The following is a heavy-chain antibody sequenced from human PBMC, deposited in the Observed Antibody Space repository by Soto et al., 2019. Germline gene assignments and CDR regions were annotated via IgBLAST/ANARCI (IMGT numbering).Heavy chain of an antibody. CDR3: AADGHSSSWYDYYYGMDV. Sequence: SVKVSCKASGFTFTSSAVQWVRQARGQRLEWIGWIVVGSGNTNYAQKFQERVTITRDMSTSTAYMELSSLRSEDTAVYYCAADGHSSSWYDYYYGMDVWGQGTTVTVSS. D-gene: IGHD6-13*01. V-gene: IGHV1-58*01. CDR1: GFTFTSSA. J-gene: IGHJ6*02. CDR2: IVVGSGNT.